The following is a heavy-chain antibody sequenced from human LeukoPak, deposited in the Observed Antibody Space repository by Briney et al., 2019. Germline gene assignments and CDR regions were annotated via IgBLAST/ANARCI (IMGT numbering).Heavy chain of an antibody. D-gene: IGHD4-17*01. CDR3: ARVPLYGESALDY. V-gene: IGHV3-30*03. CDR1: GFTFSSYG. Sequence: GGSLRLSCAASGFTFSSYGMHWVRQAPGKGLEWVAVISYDGSNKYYADSVKGRFTISRDNAKNSLYLQMNSLRAEDTAVYYCARVPLYGESALDYWGQGTLVTVSS. CDR2: ISYDGSNK. J-gene: IGHJ4*02.